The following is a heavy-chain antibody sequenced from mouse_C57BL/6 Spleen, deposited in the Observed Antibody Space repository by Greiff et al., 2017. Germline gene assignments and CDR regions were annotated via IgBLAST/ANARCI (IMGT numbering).Heavy chain of an antibody. Sequence: QVTLKVCGPGILQSSQTLSLTCSFSGFSLSTSGMGVSWIRQPSGKGLEWLAHIYWDDDKRYNPSLKSRLTISKDTSRNQVFLKITSVDTADTATYYCARDSSGYVGFAYWGQGTLVTVSA. CDR3: ARDSSGYVGFAY. V-gene: IGHV8-12*01. D-gene: IGHD3-2*02. J-gene: IGHJ3*01. CDR2: IYWDDDK. CDR1: GFSLSTSGMG.